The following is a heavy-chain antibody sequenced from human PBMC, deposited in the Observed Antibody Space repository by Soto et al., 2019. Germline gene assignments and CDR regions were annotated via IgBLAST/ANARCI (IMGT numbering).Heavy chain of an antibody. CDR3: ARDGCGGDCYPYYFDY. Sequence: QVQLVESGGGVVQPGRSLRLSCAASGFTFSSYAMHWVRQAPGKGLEWVAVISYDGSNKYYADSVKGRFTISRDNSKNTLYLQMNSLRAEDTAVYYCARDGCGGDCYPYYFDYWGQGTLVTVSS. J-gene: IGHJ4*02. CDR1: GFTFSSYA. CDR2: ISYDGSNK. D-gene: IGHD2-21*02. V-gene: IGHV3-30-3*01.